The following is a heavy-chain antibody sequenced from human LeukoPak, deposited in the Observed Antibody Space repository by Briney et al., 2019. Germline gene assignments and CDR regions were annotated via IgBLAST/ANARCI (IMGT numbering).Heavy chain of an antibody. CDR3: ARAKVPAAPEYYYYMDA. D-gene: IGHD2-2*01. J-gene: IGHJ6*03. Sequence: SETLSLTCTVSGGSISSYYWSWIRQPPGKGLEWIGYMYYSGITNYNPSLKSRVTISVVTSKNQISLNLRTVTAADTAVYYCARAKVPAAPEYYYYMDAWGKGTTVTVSS. V-gene: IGHV4-59*01. CDR1: GGSISSYY. CDR2: MYYSGIT.